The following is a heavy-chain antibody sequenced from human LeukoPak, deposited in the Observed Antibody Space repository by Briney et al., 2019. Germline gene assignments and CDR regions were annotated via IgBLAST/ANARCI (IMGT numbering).Heavy chain of an antibody. CDR3: ARGDYYDSSGYCYVEGWFDP. CDR2: INHSGST. D-gene: IGHD3-22*01. V-gene: IGHV4-34*01. Sequence: SETLSLTCAVYGGSFSGYYWSWIRQPPGKGLEWIGEINHSGSTNHNPSLKSRVTISVDTSKNQFSLKLSSVTAADTAVYYCARGDYYDSSGYCYVEGWFDPWGQGTLVTVSS. CDR1: GGSFSGYY. J-gene: IGHJ5*02.